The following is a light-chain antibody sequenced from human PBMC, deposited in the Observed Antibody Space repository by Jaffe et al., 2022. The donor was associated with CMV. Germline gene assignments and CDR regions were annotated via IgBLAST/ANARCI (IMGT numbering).Light chain of an antibody. CDR2: DVS. CDR1: QTVTNF. J-gene: IGKJ4*01. CDR3: QQRWDWPPEVT. Sequence: EIVLTQSPATLSLSPGERATLSCRASQTVTNFLAWYQQKPGQAPRLLIYDVSNRTPGVPARFSGSGSGTDFTLTISSLEPEDFAVYYCQQRWDWPPEVTFGGGTRVEIK. V-gene: IGKV3-11*01.